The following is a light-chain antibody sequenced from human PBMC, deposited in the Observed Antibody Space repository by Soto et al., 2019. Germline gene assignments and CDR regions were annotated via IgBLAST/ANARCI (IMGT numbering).Light chain of an antibody. CDR3: SSKSPDF. J-gene: IGLJ1*01. CDR1: SSGIRDYNY. CDR2: EVS. Sequence: QSVLTQPASVSGSHGQSITISCTGTSSGIRDYNYVSWYQQLPGNSPKLIMYEVSNRPSGISNRFSGSKSGNTASLTISGLQAEDEADYYCSSKSPDFFGTGTKLTVL. V-gene: IGLV2-14*01.